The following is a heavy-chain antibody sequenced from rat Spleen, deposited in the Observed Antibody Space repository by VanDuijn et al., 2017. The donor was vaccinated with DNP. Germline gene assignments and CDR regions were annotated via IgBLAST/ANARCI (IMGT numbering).Heavy chain of an antibody. Sequence: EVKLVESGGGLVQPGRSLKLSCAASGFNFNDYWMGWVRQAPGKGLEWIGEINKDSSIKNYNPSLKDKFTISRDNAQNTLYLQTSKLGSEDTAIYNCARGPNYGGYADYFDYWGQGVMVTVSS. CDR2: INKDSSIK. CDR1: GFNFNDYW. J-gene: IGHJ2*01. V-gene: IGHV4-2*01. CDR3: ARGPNYGGYADYFDY. D-gene: IGHD1-11*01.